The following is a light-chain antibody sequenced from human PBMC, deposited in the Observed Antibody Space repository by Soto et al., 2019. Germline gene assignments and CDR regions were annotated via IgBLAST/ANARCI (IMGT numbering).Light chain of an antibody. CDR3: LQNHNYPRT. V-gene: IGKV1-6*01. CDR1: QDISDD. J-gene: IGKJ1*01. CDR2: GAS. Sequence: AIPMTQSPSSLSASVGDRVTITCRASQDISDDVGWYQQTPGKAPKLLISGASRLQSGVPSRCSGSGSGAAFTLTITSLRPEDSATYYCLQNHNYPRTFGQGTKVEI.